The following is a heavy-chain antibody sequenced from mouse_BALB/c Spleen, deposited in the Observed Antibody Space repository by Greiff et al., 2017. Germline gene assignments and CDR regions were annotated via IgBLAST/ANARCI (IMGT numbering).Heavy chain of an antibody. CDR3: ARQDYDYDVWFAY. V-gene: IGHV5-12-1*01. J-gene: IGHJ3*01. Sequence: EVQVVESGGGLVKPGGSLKLSCAASGFAFSSYDMSWVRQTPEKRLEWVAYISSGGGSTYYPDTVKGRFTISRDNAKNTLYLQMSSLKSEDTAMYYCARQDYDYDVWFAYWGQGTLVTVSA. CDR2: ISSGGGST. D-gene: IGHD2-4*01. CDR1: GFAFSSYD.